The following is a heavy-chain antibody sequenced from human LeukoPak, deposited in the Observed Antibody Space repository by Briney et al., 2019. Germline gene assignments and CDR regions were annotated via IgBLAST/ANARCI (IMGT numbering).Heavy chain of an antibody. CDR1: GFTFSSSP. Sequence: GGSLRLSCAASGFTFSSSPMHWLRQAPGQGLEWVAVLSYDGSIKSYADSVKGRFTISRDTSQNTLYLQMNSLRAEDTAVYYCARDLVAGSPDYFDYWGQGTLVTVSS. CDR3: ARDLVAGSPDYFDY. J-gene: IGHJ4*02. CDR2: LSYDGSIK. V-gene: IGHV3-30-3*01. D-gene: IGHD6-19*01.